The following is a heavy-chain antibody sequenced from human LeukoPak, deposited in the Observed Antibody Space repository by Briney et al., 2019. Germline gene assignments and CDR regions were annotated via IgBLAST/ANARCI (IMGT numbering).Heavy chain of an antibody. J-gene: IGHJ4*02. CDR2: ISYDGSNK. D-gene: IGHD4-23*01. Sequence: GGSLRLSCAASGFTFSSYAMHWVRQAPGKGLEWVGVISYDGSNKYYADSVKGRFTISRDNSKNTLYLQMNSLRAEDTAVYYCARDPDDYGGNRLPYYFDYWGQGTLVTVSS. CDR1: GFTFSSYA. CDR3: ARDPDDYGGNRLPYYFDY. V-gene: IGHV3-30-3*01.